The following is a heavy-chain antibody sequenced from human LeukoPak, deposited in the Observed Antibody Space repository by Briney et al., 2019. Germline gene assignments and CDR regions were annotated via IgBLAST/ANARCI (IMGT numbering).Heavy chain of an antibody. Sequence: PGRSLRLSCAASGFTFSSYAMHWVRQAPGKGLEWVAVISYDGSNKYYADSVKGRFTISRDNSKNTLYLQMNSLRAEDTAVYYCAKDPRSGSYFSAEYFQHWGQGTLVTVSS. CDR2: ISYDGSNK. J-gene: IGHJ1*01. D-gene: IGHD1-26*01. CDR3: AKDPRSGSYFSAEYFQH. V-gene: IGHV3-30-3*01. CDR1: GFTFSSYA.